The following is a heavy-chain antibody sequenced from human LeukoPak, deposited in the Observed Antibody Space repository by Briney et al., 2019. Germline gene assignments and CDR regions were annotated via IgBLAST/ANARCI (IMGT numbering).Heavy chain of an antibody. CDR1: GLTFSNCD. Sequence: PGGSLRLSYAASGLTFSNCDMTWLRQAPGKGLDWVPFIKYDGTNKYYADSVKGRYTISRDNSKNTLYLQMNSLRPEDTAVYYCARGGHYNSGSYWHFDYWGQGSLVTV. D-gene: IGHD3-10*01. CDR3: ARGGHYNSGSYWHFDY. J-gene: IGHJ4*02. CDR2: IKYDGTNK. V-gene: IGHV3-30*02.